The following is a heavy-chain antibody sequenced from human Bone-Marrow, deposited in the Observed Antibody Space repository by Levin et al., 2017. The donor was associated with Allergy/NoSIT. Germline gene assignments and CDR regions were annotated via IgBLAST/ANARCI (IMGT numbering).Heavy chain of an antibody. V-gene: IGHV1-69*13. D-gene: IGHD5-12*01. Sequence: ASVKVSCKASGGTFSHFTIIWVRQAPGQGLEWMGQIMPIFDRADYAQKFQGRVTITADELTSTAYMEMSSLRSEDTAVYYCARYVSGYYRYVDSWGQGTLVTVSS. CDR2: IMPIFDRA. J-gene: IGHJ4*02. CDR3: ARYVSGYYRYVDS. CDR1: GGTFSHFT.